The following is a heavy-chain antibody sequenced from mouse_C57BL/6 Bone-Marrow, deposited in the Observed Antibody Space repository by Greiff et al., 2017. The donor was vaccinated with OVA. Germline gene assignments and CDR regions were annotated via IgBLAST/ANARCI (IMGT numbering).Heavy chain of an antibody. V-gene: IGHV1-81*01. Sequence: VHLVESGAELARPGASVKLSCKASGYTFTSYGISWVKQRTGQGLEWIGEIYPRSGNTYYNEKFKGKATLTADKSSSTAYMELRSLTSEDSAVYFCARRGTAQATFAMDYWGQGTSVTVSS. D-gene: IGHD3-2*02. CDR3: ARRGTAQATFAMDY. CDR2: IYPRSGNT. J-gene: IGHJ4*01. CDR1: GYTFTSYG.